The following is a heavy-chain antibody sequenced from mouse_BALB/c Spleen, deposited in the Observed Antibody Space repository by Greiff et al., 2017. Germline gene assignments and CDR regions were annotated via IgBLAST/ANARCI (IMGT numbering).Heavy chain of an antibody. CDR3: ARSGEVPYFDY. V-gene: IGHV5-17*02. CDR1: GFTFSSFG. Sequence: DVKLVESGGGLVQPGGSRKLSCAASGFTFSSFGMHWVRQAPEKGLEWVAYISSGSSTIYYADTVKGRFTISRDNPKNTLFLQMTSLRSEDTALYYCARSGEVPYFDYWGQGTTLTVSS. J-gene: IGHJ2*01. D-gene: IGHD3-2*02. CDR2: ISSGSSTI.